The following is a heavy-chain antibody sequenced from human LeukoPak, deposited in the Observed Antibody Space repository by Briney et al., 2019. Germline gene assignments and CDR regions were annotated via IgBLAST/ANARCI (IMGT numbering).Heavy chain of an antibody. D-gene: IGHD3-22*01. CDR2: INHSGST. CDR1: GGSFSGYY. Sequence: SETLSLTCAVHGGSFSGYYWSWIRQPPGKGLEWIGEINHSGSTNYNPSLKSRVTISVDTSKNQFSLKLSSVTAADTAVYYCARQNPIVGRGVGDYWGQGTLVTVSS. V-gene: IGHV4-34*01. J-gene: IGHJ4*02. CDR3: ARQNPIVGRGVGDY.